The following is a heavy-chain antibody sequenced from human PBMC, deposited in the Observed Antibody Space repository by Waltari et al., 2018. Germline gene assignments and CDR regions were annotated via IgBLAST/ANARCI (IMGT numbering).Heavy chain of an antibody. Sequence: EVYLVGCGGGLVQLGGSLRRSCAAPGLTFSSYWLRWVREAPRQGLVWVSQINTDGSITGCADSVRGRFTISRDNAKSTLYLQMNSLRVEDTAAYYCAGARAHGMDVWGQGTTVTVSS. CDR3: AGARAHGMDV. J-gene: IGHJ6*02. V-gene: IGHV3-74*02. CDR1: GLTFSSYW. CDR2: INTDGSIT.